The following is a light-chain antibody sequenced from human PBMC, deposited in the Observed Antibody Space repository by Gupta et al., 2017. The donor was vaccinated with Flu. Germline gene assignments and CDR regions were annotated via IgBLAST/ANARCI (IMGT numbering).Light chain of an antibody. V-gene: IGKV3-15*01. Sequence: EIVMTQSPATLSLSPGERATVCCRASQSVGSYLAWYQQKPGQAPRLLIYGASTRATGIPARFSGSGAGTEFTLTISSLQSEDFAVYFCQQYNNWPPLTFGGGTKVEI. CDR2: GAS. J-gene: IGKJ4*01. CDR1: QSVGSY. CDR3: QQYNNWPPLT.